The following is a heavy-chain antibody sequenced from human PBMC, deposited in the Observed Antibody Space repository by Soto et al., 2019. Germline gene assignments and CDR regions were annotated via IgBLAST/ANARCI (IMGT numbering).Heavy chain of an antibody. V-gene: IGHV2-26*04. CDR2: IFSNDEK. Sequence: QVTVKESGPVLVKPIETLTLTCTVSGFSLSNAGLGVSWIRQPPGKALEWLAHIFSNDEKSYSTSLKTRLTISKDTSKSQVVLTMTNMDPVDTARYYCASTYSTSWYWFDAWGQGTLVTVSS. CDR1: GFSLSNAGLG. J-gene: IGHJ5*02. CDR3: ASTYSTSWYWFDA. D-gene: IGHD2-2*01.